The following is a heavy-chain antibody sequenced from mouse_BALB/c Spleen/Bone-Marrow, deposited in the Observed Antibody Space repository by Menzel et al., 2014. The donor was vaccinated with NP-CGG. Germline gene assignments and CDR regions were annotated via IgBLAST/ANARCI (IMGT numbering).Heavy chain of an antibody. CDR3: ARDRAMDY. V-gene: IGHV3-2*02. CDR2: ISYSGST. J-gene: IGHJ4*01. Sequence: VQLQQSGPGLVKPSQSLSLTRTVTGYSITSDYAWNWIRQFPGNKLEWMGHISYSGSTSYNPSLKSRISITRDTSKNQFFLQLNSVTTEDTATYYCARDRAMDYWGQGTSVTVSS. CDR1: GYSITSDYA.